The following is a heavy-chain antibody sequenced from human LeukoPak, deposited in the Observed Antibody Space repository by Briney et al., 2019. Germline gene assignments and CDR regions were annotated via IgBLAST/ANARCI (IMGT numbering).Heavy chain of an antibody. CDR3: AVNLMTTVMYNWFDP. J-gene: IGHJ5*02. V-gene: IGHV1-8*01. CDR1: GYTFTSYD. Sequence: GASVKVSCKASGYTFTSYDINSVRQATGQGLEWMGWMNPNSGNTGYAQKFQGRVTMTRNTSISTAYMELSSLRSEDTAVYYCAVNLMTTVMYNWFDPWSQGTLVTVSS. CDR2: MNPNSGNT. D-gene: IGHD4-17*01.